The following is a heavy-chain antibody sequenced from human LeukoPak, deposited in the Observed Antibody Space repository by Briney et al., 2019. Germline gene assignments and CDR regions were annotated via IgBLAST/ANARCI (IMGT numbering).Heavy chain of an antibody. D-gene: IGHD3-10*01. Sequence: SETLSLTCTVSGGSISSCYWSWIRQPAGKGLEWIGRIYTSGSTNYNPSLKSRVTMSVDTSKNQFSLKLSSVTAADTAVYYCARDVYGSGSYLIDYWGQGTLVTVSS. CDR2: IYTSGST. V-gene: IGHV4-4*07. CDR3: ARDVYGSGSYLIDY. J-gene: IGHJ4*02. CDR1: GGSISSCY.